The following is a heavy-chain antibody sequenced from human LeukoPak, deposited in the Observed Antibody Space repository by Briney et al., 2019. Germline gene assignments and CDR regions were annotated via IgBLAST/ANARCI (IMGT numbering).Heavy chain of an antibody. D-gene: IGHD4-23*01. Sequence: GGSLRLSCAASGFTFNMYWMTWVRQAPGKGLESVAYINKDGSDKYYVDSVKGRFTVSRDSAKNSLYLQMNSLRAEDTAIYYCARDAGYGGNSDYWGQGTLVTVSS. CDR2: INKDGSDK. CDR3: ARDAGYGGNSDY. CDR1: GFTFNMYW. J-gene: IGHJ4*02. V-gene: IGHV3-7*01.